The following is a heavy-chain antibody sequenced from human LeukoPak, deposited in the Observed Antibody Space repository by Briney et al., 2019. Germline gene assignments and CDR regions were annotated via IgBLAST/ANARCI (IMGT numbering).Heavy chain of an antibody. CDR2: IYYSGST. D-gene: IGHD3-22*01. J-gene: IGHJ4*02. Sequence: SETLSLTCTVSGGSISSGDYYWSWIRQPPGKGLEWIGYIYYSGSTYYNPSLKSRVTISVDTSKNQLSLKLSSVTAADTAVYYCARAGDSSGYSLDYWGQGTLVTVSS. CDR1: GGSISSGDYY. V-gene: IGHV4-30-4*01. CDR3: ARAGDSSGYSLDY.